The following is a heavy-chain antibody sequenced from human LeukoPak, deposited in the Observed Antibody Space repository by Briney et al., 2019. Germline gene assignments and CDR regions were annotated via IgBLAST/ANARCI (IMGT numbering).Heavy chain of an antibody. D-gene: IGHD1-26*01. CDR1: GLTFSSYA. CDR2: ISYDGSNK. J-gene: IGHJ4*02. V-gene: IGHV3-30-3*01. CDR3: ARETSGSYDY. Sequence: GGSLRLSCAASGLTFSSYAMHWVRQAPVKGLEWVAVISYDGSNKYYADSVKGRFTISRDNSKNTLYLQMNSLRAEDTAVYYCARETSGSYDYWGQGTLVTVSS.